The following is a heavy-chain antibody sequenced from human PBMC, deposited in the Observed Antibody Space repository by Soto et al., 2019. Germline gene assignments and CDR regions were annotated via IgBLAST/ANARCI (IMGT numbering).Heavy chain of an antibody. Sequence: QVQLVQSGAEVKKPGASVKVSCKASGYTFTSYGISWVRQAPGQGLEWMGWISAYDGNTNYAQKRQGRVTMTTDTSTSTAYMELRSLRSDDTAVYYCARDEYCSGGSCYSSTYYGMDVWGQGTTVTVSS. V-gene: IGHV1-18*04. CDR3: ARDEYCSGGSCYSSTYYGMDV. CDR2: ISAYDGNT. D-gene: IGHD2-15*01. CDR1: GYTFTSYG. J-gene: IGHJ6*02.